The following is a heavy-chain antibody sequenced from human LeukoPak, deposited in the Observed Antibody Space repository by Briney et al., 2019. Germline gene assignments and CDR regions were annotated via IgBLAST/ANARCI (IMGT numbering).Heavy chain of an antibody. Sequence: GRSLRLSCAASGFTFSSYAMHWVRQAPGKGLEWVAVISYDGSNKYYADSVKGRFTISRDNSKNTLYLQMNSLRAEDTAVYYCAREPVFNPNRWFGELYWGYYYYGMDVWGQGTTVTVSS. D-gene: IGHD3-10*01. V-gene: IGHV3-30*04. CDR3: AREPVFNPNRWFGELYWGYYYYGMDV. CDR1: GFTFSSYA. CDR2: ISYDGSNK. J-gene: IGHJ6*02.